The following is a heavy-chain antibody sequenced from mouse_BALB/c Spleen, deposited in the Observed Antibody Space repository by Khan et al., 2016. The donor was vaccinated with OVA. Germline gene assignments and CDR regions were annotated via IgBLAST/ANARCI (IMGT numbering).Heavy chain of an antibody. CDR1: GFTFSTYG. V-gene: IGHV5-6*01. CDR3: ARLAYYYNSEGFAY. J-gene: IGHJ3*01. Sequence: EVQLVESGGDFVRPGGSLKLSCAASGFTFSTYGMSWVRQTPDKRLEWVATIHTGGAYTYYPDTVKGRFTISRDNAKNTLYLQLSSLKSEDTAIYYCARLAYYYNSEGFAYWGRGTLVTVSA. CDR2: IHTGGAYT. D-gene: IGHD1-1*01.